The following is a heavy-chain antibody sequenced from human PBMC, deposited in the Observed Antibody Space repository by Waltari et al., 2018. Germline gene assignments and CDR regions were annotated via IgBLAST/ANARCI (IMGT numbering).Heavy chain of an antibody. V-gene: IGHV3-7*03. CDR2: INYDGSAT. CDR1: GFSLSAHW. Sequence: EVHLLESGGGLVQPGGSLRLPWSASGFSLSAHWMTWVRQAPGKGLEWVANINYDGSATYHVDSVNGRFLISRDNAKNSLYLQMNSVTAEDTAIYYCARGSASYVRFWDLWGQGTMVTVSS. J-gene: IGHJ4*02. CDR3: ARGSASYVRFWDL. D-gene: IGHD3-10*02.